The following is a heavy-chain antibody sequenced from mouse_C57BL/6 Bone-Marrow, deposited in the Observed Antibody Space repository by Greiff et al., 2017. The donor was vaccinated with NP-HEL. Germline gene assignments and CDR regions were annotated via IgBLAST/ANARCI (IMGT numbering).Heavy chain of an antibody. Sequence: EVKLVESGGDLVKPGGSLKLSCAASGFTFSSYGMSWVRQTPDKRLAWVATISSGGSYTYYPDSVKGRFTISRDNAKNTLYLQMSSLKSEDTAMYYCARHGGYYGSSFDYWGQGTTLTVSS. CDR2: ISSGGSYT. J-gene: IGHJ2*01. D-gene: IGHD1-1*01. CDR1: GFTFSSYG. CDR3: ARHGGYYGSSFDY. V-gene: IGHV5-6*02.